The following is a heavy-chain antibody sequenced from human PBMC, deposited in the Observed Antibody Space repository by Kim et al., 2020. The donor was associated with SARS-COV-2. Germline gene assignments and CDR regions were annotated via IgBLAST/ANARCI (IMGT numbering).Heavy chain of an antibody. CDR2: FDPEDGET. Sequence: ASVKVSCKVSVYTLTELSMHWVRQAPGKGLEWMGGFDPEDGETIYAQKFQGRVTMTEDTSTDTAYMELSSLRSEDTAVYYCATAPGIAVAGTAPNWFDPWGQGTLVTVSS. CDR3: ATAPGIAVAGTAPNWFDP. V-gene: IGHV1-24*01. J-gene: IGHJ5*02. D-gene: IGHD6-19*01. CDR1: VYTLTELS.